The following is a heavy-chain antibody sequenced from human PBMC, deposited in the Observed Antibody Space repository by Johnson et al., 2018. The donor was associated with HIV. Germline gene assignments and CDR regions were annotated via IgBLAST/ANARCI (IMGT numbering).Heavy chain of an antibody. Sequence: VQLLESGGGLVQPGGSLRLSCAVSGFTFSSYWMSWVRQAPGKGLEWVANIKQDGSEKHYVDSVKGRFTISRDNSKNTLYLQMNSLRAEDTAVYYCAKDITPYSGAFDLWGQGTMVTVSS. CDR3: AKDITPYSGAFDL. D-gene: IGHD3-10*01. CDR2: IKQDGSEK. V-gene: IGHV3-7*01. J-gene: IGHJ3*01. CDR1: GFTFSSYW.